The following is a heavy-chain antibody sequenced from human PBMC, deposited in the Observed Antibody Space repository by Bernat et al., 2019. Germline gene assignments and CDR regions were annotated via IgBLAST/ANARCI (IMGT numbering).Heavy chain of an antibody. CDR2: IGTSGVT. CDR1: GFTFSSHY. V-gene: IGHV3-13*01. Sequence: EVQLVESGGGLVQPGGSLRLSCAVAGFTFSSHYMHWVRQPTGQGLEWVSAIGTSGVTYYADAVKGRFTISRENAKNSLYLQMNSLRAGDTAVYYCARGRIPSCSSATCQKGNWFDPWGQGTLVTVSS. D-gene: IGHD2-2*01. J-gene: IGHJ5*02. CDR3: ARGRIPSCSSATCQKGNWFDP.